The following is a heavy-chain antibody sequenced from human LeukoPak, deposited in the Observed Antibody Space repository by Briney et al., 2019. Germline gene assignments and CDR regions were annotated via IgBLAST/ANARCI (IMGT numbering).Heavy chain of an antibody. Sequence: PGGSLRLSCTASGFNFDVYAMHWLRQGPGNGLEWVSLISGDGGGTVYADSVKGRFTMSRDNRKDSLYLQMNSLRTEDSALYYCAKDVRPGGGSGYEGFDYWGQGTLVAVSS. CDR3: AKDVRPGGGSGYEGFDY. V-gene: IGHV3-43*02. D-gene: IGHD3-16*01. J-gene: IGHJ4*02. CDR2: ISGDGGGT. CDR1: GFNFDVYA.